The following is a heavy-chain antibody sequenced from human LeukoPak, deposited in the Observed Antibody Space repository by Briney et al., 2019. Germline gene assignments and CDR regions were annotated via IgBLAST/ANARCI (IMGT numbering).Heavy chain of an antibody. J-gene: IGHJ4*02. V-gene: IGHV1-69*13. CDR1: GGTFSSYA. D-gene: IGHD2-2*02. CDR3: ARLHIDCSSTNCNTRYYFDY. Sequence: SVKVSCKASGGTFSSYAISWVRQAPGQGLEWMGGIIPIFGTANYAQKFQGRVTITADESTSTAYMELSSLRSEDTAVYYCARLHIDCSSTNCNTRYYFDYGGQGTLVTVSS. CDR2: IIPIFGTA.